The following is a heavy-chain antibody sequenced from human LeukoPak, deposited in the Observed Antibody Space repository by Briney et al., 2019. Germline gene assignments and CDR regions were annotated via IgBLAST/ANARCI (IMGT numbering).Heavy chain of an antibody. J-gene: IGHJ4*02. Sequence: GGSLRLSCAASGLTVSSNYMSWVRQSPGKGLEWVSVIYSGGSTFYADSVKGRFTISRDNSKNTLYLQMNSLRAEHTAVYYCARVYGSGSYFDYWGQGTLVTVSS. CDR1: GLTVSSNY. CDR3: ARVYGSGSYFDY. CDR2: IYSGGST. V-gene: IGHV3-53*01. D-gene: IGHD3-10*01.